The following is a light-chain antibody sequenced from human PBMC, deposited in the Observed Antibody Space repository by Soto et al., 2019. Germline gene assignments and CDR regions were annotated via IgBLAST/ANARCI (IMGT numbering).Light chain of an antibody. CDR2: MAS. J-gene: IGKJ1*01. V-gene: IGKV1-5*03. CDR3: QQYDSSPRT. Sequence: DIQMTQSPSTLSASVGDRITITCRASQSISSSLAWYQQKPGKAPKLLIYMASNLQSGVPARFSGSGSGTEFTLTINRLEPEDFAVYYCQQYDSSPRTFGQGTKVDIK. CDR1: QSISSS.